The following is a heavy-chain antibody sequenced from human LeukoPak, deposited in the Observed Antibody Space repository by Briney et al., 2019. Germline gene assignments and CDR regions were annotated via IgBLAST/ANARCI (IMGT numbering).Heavy chain of an antibody. CDR3: ARAVYYYGTSGYYYFDY. V-gene: IGHV3-23*01. Sequence: GGSLRLSCAASGFTFNSYAMSWVRQAPGKGLEWVSSINGGGYSTYYADSVKGRFTISRGNSRNTLYLQMNSLRAEDTAVYYCARAVYYYGTSGYYYFDYWGQGALVTVSS. J-gene: IGHJ4*02. CDR2: INGGGYST. D-gene: IGHD3-22*01. CDR1: GFTFNSYA.